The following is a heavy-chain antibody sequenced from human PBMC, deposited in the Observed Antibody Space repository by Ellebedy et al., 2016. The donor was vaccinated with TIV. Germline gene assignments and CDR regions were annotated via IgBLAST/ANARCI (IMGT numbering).Heavy chain of an antibody. CDR2: INQRGSDS. V-gene: IGHV3-7*01. Sequence: GGSLRLXXAASGFTFSAYWMSWVRQAPGKGLEWLAKINQRGSDSYYVDSVRGRFTISRDNSRNSLYLQINSLTSEDTAVYYCARYGDYDFNSWGQGTLVTVSS. J-gene: IGHJ4*02. CDR3: ARYGDYDFNS. CDR1: GFTFSAYW. D-gene: IGHD2-21*02.